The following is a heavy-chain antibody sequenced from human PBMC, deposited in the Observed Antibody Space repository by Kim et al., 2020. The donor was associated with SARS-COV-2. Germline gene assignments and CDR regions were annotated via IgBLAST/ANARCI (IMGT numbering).Heavy chain of an antibody. V-gene: IGHV3-21*01. D-gene: IGHD1-26*01. Sequence: ANSVKGRFTISRDNAKNSLYLQMNSLRAEDTAVYYCARVRVGARGDAFDIWGQGTMVTVSS. J-gene: IGHJ3*02. CDR3: ARVRVGARGDAFDI.